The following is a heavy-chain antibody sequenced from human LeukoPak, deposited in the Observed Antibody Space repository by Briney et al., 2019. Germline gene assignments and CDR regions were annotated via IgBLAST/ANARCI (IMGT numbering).Heavy chain of an antibody. CDR1: GYTFTGYY. Sequence: ASVKVSCKASGYTFTGYYMHWVRQAPGQGLEWMGWINPNSGGTNYAQKFQGRVTMTRDTSISTAYMELSRLRSDDTAVYYCARAVAGKAGNWFDPWGREPWSPSPQ. CDR2: INPNSGGT. D-gene: IGHD6-19*01. CDR3: ARAVAGKAGNWFDP. V-gene: IGHV1-2*02. J-gene: IGHJ5*02.